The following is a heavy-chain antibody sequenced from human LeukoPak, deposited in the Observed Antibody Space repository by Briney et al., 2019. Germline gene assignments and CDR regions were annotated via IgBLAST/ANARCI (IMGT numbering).Heavy chain of an antibody. Sequence: SVKVSCKASGGTFSSYTISWVRQAPGQGLEWMGRIIPILGIANYAQKFQGRVTITADKSTSTAYMELSSLRSEDTAVYYCASSGGVTISLGYWGQETLVTVSS. CDR3: ASSGGVTISLGY. CDR2: IIPILGIA. V-gene: IGHV1-69*02. D-gene: IGHD3-3*01. J-gene: IGHJ4*02. CDR1: GGTFSSYT.